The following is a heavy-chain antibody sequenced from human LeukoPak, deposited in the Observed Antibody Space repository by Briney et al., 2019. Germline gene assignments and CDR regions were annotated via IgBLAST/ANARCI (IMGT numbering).Heavy chain of an antibody. J-gene: IGHJ4*02. CDR2: ISGSGGST. D-gene: IGHD5-24*01. CDR3: ARGLGRWLFDY. CDR1: GFTFSSYA. V-gene: IGHV3-23*01. Sequence: PGGSLRLSCAASGFTFSSYAMSWVRQAPGKGLEWVSAISGSGGSTYYADFVKGRFTISRDNAKNSLYLQMNSLRAEDTAVYYCARGLGRWLFDYWGQGTLVTVSS.